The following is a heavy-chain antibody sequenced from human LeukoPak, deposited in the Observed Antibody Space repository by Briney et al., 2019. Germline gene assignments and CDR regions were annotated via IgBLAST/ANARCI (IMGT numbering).Heavy chain of an antibody. J-gene: IGHJ4*02. CDR3: ARISTAVAGGDY. Sequence: GGSLRLSCGASGFSYGTSWMTWLRQAPGKGLEWVANIKKDGSEQYYVDSVKGRFTISRDNAKNLLFLQMDSLRAEDTAVYYCARISTAVAGGDYWGQGTLVTVSS. CDR2: IKKDGSEQ. D-gene: IGHD6-19*01. V-gene: IGHV3-7*01. CDR1: GFSYGTSW.